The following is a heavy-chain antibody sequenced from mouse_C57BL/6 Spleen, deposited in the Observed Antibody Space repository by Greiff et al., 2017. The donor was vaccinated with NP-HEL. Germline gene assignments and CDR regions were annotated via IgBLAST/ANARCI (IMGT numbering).Heavy chain of an antibody. D-gene: IGHD3-3*01. Sequence: VQLKESGPELVKPGASVKIPCKASGYTFTDYNMDWVKQSHGKSLEWIGDINPNNGGTIYNQKFKGKATLTVDKSSSTAYMELRSLTSEDTAVYYCARDGDLGYYAMDYWGQGTSVTVSS. CDR1: GYTFTDYN. CDR3: ARDGDLGYYAMDY. V-gene: IGHV1-18*01. CDR2: INPNNGGT. J-gene: IGHJ4*01.